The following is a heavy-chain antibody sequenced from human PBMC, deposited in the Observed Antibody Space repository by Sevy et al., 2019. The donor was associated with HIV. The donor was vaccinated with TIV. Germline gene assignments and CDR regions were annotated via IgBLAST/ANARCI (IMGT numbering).Heavy chain of an antibody. Sequence: GGSLRLSCSASGFTFSSYALLWVRQAPGKGLEWVSLISYDGRNKYYSDSVKGRFAISRDESKNTLFLQMESLRTEDTAIYYCAGVGVSYCTDDCYHRFDYWGRGTLVTVSS. J-gene: IGHJ4*02. V-gene: IGHV3-30*09. CDR1: GFTFSSYA. CDR2: ISYDGRNK. CDR3: AGVGVSYCTDDCYHRFDY. D-gene: IGHD2-21*02.